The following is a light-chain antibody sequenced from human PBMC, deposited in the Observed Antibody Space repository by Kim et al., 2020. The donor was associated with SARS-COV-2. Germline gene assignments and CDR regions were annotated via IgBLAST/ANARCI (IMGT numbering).Light chain of an antibody. CDR1: QIVSSN. J-gene: IGKJ2*01. CDR2: GAS. CDR3: QQYNDWPPGDT. Sequence: SPGEMATLSCRASQIVSSNLAWYQQKPGQAPRHLIYGASTRATGIPARFSGSGSGTEFTLTISSLQSEDFAVYYCQQYNDWPPGDTFGQGTKLEI. V-gene: IGKV3-15*01.